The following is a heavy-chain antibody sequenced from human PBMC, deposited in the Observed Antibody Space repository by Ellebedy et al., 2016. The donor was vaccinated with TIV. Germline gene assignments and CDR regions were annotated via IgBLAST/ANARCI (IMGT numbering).Heavy chain of an antibody. CDR2: INAGNGNT. Sequence: ASVKVSCKASGYTFSNYAIHWVRQAPGQRLEWMGWINAGNGNTKYSQKFQGRVIITRDTSATTAYMELSSLIFEETAVYYCAKGMYYSERSGYSAYLDLWGRGTLVTVSS. CDR3: AKGMYYSERSGYSAYLDL. J-gene: IGHJ2*01. V-gene: IGHV1-3*01. CDR1: GYTFSNYA. D-gene: IGHD3-22*01.